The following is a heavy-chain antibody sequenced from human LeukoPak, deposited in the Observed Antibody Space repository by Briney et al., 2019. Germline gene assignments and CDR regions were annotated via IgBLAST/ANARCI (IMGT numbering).Heavy chain of an antibody. CDR1: GYTFTSYD. J-gene: IGHJ6*03. Sequence: GASVKVSCKASGYTFTSYDINWVRQATGQGLEWMGWMNPNSGNTGYAQKFQGRVTITRNTSISTAFMELSSLRSEDTAVYYCARRAVGNSYYYSMDVWGKGTTVTVFS. CDR2: MNPNSGNT. CDR3: ARRAVGNSYYYSMDV. D-gene: IGHD6-19*01. V-gene: IGHV1-8*03.